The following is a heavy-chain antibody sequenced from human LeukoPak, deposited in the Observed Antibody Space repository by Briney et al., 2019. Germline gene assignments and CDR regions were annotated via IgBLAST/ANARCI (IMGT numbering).Heavy chain of an antibody. V-gene: IGHV1-69*05. D-gene: IGHD2-2*02. CDR2: IIPIFGTA. CDR1: GGTFSSYA. CDR3: ARENRGRYCSSTSCYSHYYYYYMDV. J-gene: IGHJ6*03. Sequence: SVKVSCKASGGTFSSYAISWVRQAPGQGLEWMGGIIPIFGTANYTQKFQGRVTITTNESTTTAYMEPSSLRSEDTAVYYCARENRGRYCSSTSCYSHYYYYYMDVWGKGTTVTVSS.